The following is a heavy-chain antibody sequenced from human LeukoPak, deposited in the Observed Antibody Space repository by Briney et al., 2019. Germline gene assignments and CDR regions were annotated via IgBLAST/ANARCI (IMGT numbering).Heavy chain of an antibody. CDR3: ARQTTLKAAAGLNLDS. V-gene: IGHV4-39*01. J-gene: IGHJ4*02. CDR2: IYYSGTT. Sequence: PSETLSLTCTVSGGPISSSSYYWGWIRQPPGKGLGWIGSIYYSGTTYYNPSLKSRVTISVDTSKNQFSLKLSSVTAADTALYYCARQTTLKAAAGLNLDSWGQGTLVTVSS. CDR1: GGPISSSSYY. D-gene: IGHD6-13*01.